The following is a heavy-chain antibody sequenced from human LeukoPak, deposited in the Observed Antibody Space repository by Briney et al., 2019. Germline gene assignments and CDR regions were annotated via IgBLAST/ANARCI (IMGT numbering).Heavy chain of an antibody. V-gene: IGHV3-20*04. D-gene: IGHD7-27*01. Sequence: GRSLTLSCAATGFTFKDYCMHWVRQPPGKGLEWISSINWNGGGTDYADSVKGRFTISRDNARNSLYLQMNSLRAEDAAVYYCARDLGFRWGKGTLVTVSS. CDR2: INWNGGGT. CDR3: ARDLGFR. J-gene: IGHJ4*02. CDR1: GFTFKDYC.